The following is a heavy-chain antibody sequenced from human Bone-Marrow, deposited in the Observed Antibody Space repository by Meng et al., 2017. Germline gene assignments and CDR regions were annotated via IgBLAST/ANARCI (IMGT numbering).Heavy chain of an antibody. CDR1: GGTFSSYT. D-gene: IGHD3-16*01. Sequence: SVKVSCKASGGTFSSYTISWVRQAPGQGLEWMGRIIPILGIANYAQKFQGRVTITADKSTSTAYMELSSLRSEDTAVYYCAAVYDYVLAYWGQGTLVTVSS. CDR3: AAVYDYVLAY. CDR2: IIPILGIA. V-gene: IGHV1-69*02. J-gene: IGHJ4*02.